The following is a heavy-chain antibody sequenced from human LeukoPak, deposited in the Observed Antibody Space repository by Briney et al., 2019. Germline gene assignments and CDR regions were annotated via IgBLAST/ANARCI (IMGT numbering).Heavy chain of an antibody. CDR3: ARGSIVGATGHDFDY. Sequence: SETLSLTCTVSGDSISSSSYSWGWIRQPPGKGLEWIGSIYYSGSTYYNPSLKSRVTISVDTSKNQFSLKLSSVTAADTAVYYCARGSIVGATGHDFDYWGQGTLVTVSS. V-gene: IGHV4-39*07. CDR2: IYYSGST. D-gene: IGHD1-26*01. J-gene: IGHJ4*02. CDR1: GDSISSSSYS.